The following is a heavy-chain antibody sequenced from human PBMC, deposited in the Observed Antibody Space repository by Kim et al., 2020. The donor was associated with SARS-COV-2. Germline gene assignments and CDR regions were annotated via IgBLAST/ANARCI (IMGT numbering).Heavy chain of an antibody. CDR1: GGSFSGYY. CDR3: REGHLLVGATTNNY. V-gene: IGHV4-34*01. D-gene: IGHD1-26*01. Sequence: SETLSLTCAVYGGSFSGYYWSWIRQPPGKGLEWIGEINHSGSTNYNPSLKSRVTISVDTSKNQFSLSLRSLTAAERAVYNFREGHLLVGATTNNYWDQET. J-gene: IGHJ4*02. CDR2: INHSGST.